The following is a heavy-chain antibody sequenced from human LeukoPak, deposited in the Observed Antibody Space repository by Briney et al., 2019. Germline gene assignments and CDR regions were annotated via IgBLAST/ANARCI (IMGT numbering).Heavy chain of an antibody. J-gene: IGHJ4*02. D-gene: IGHD6-6*01. CDR3: ATAHRFGIAAPFDY. CDR1: GGTFSSYA. CDR2: IIPILGIA. V-gene: IGHV1-69*04. Sequence: GASVKVSCKASGGTFSSYAISWVRQAPGQGLEWMGRIIPILGIANYAQKFQGRVTITADKSTSTAYMELSSLRSEDTAAYYCATAHRFGIAAPFDYWGQGTLVTVSS.